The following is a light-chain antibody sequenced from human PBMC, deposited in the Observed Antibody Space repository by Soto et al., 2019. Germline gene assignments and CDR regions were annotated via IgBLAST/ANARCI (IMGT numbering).Light chain of an antibody. V-gene: IGKV1-39*01. Sequence: DIKLTQSPSSLSASVGVRVTLICRTSLRISKYLNWYQQKPWKAPKLIIYGPSTLQSGVPSRFSGSGSGTDFTLTITNLQPEDSATYFCHQSHSTPLTFGGGT. CDR1: LRISKY. CDR3: HQSHSTPLT. CDR2: GPS. J-gene: IGKJ4*01.